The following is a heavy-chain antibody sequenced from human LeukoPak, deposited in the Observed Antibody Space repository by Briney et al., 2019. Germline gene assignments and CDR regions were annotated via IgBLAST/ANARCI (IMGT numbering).Heavy chain of an antibody. J-gene: IGHJ3*02. CDR1: GFTVSSNY. D-gene: IGHD3-22*01. V-gene: IGHV3-53*01. CDR3: AKVATMIPLPYDAFDI. Sequence: QSGGSLRLSCAASGFTVSSNYMSWVRQAPGKGLEWVSFTYSGGSTYYADSVKGRFTISRDNSKNTLYLQMNSLRAEDTAVYYCAKVATMIPLPYDAFDIWGQGTMVTVSS. CDR2: TYSGGST.